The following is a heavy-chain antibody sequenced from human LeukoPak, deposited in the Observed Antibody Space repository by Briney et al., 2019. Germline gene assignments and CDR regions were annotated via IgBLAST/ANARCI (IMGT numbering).Heavy chain of an antibody. D-gene: IGHD6-19*01. CDR2: ISGSGGST. Sequence: GGSLRLSCAASGFTFSSYAMAWVRQAPGKGLEWVSGISGSGGSTFYADSVKGRFTISRDNARNTLYLQMNSLGVDDTAVYYCARGHASGWTRDAFDLWGQGTMLTVSS. CDR3: ARGHASGWTRDAFDL. V-gene: IGHV3-23*01. J-gene: IGHJ3*01. CDR1: GFTFSSYA.